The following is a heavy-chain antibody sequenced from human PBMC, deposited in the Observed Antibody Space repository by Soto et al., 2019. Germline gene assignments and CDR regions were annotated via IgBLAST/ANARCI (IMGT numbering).Heavy chain of an antibody. J-gene: IGHJ6*02. V-gene: IGHV5-51*01. CDR1: GYSFTSYW. CDR3: TGGGVRGVITRTRDYYGMDV. CDR2: IYPGDSDT. Sequence: PGESLKISCKGSGYSFTSYWIGWVRQMPGKGLELMGIIYPGDSDTRYSPSFQGQVTISADKSISTAYLHWSSLKASDTAMYYCTGGGVRGVITRTRDYYGMDVWGQGTTVTVSS. D-gene: IGHD3-10*01.